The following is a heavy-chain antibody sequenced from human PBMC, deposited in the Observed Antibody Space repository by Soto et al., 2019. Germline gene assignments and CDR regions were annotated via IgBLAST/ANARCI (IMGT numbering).Heavy chain of an antibody. Sequence: SETLSITCGVSGDSITTYKWWTWVRQTPGKGLEWIGEIYDSGNTRYNPSLKSRVTISKGTSKNELSLKLNSVTVADTAVYYCATCQLGEYYYAMDIWGQGTTVTVSS. CDR3: ATCQLGEYYYAMDI. V-gene: IGHV4-4*02. D-gene: IGHD7-27*01. J-gene: IGHJ6*02. CDR1: GDSITTYKW. CDR2: IYDSGNT.